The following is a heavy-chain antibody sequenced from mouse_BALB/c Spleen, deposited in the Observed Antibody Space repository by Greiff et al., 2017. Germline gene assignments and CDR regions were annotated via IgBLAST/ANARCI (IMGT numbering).Heavy chain of an antibody. V-gene: IGHV3-6*02. CDR2: ISYDGSN. CDR3: ARVYVSYAMDY. Sequence: EVQLVESGPGLVKPSQSLSLTCSVTGYSITSGYYWNWIRQFPGNKLEWMGYISYDGSNNYNPSLKNRISITRDTSKNQFFLKLNSVTTEDTATYYCARVYVSYAMDYWGQGTSVTVSS. CDR1: GYSITSGYY. D-gene: IGHD1-3*01. J-gene: IGHJ4*01.